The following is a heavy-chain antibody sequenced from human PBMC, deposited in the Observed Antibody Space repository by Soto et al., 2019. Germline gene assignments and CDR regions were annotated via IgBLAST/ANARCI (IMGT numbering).Heavy chain of an antibody. CDR3: ARAKTESLDGSGSNFDY. J-gene: IGHJ4*02. CDR1: GGSISSSSYY. Sequence: SETLSLTCTVSGGSISSSSYYWSWIRQQPGKGQEWIGYIYYSGSTYYNPSLKSRVTISVDTSKNQFSLKLSSVTAADTAVYYCARAKTESLDGSGSNFDYWGQGTLVTVSS. V-gene: IGHV4-31*03. D-gene: IGHD3-10*01. CDR2: IYYSGST.